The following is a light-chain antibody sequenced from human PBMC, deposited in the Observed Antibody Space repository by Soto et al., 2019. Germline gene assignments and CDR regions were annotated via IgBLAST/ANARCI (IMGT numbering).Light chain of an antibody. CDR2: EVN. CDR3: SSYTSSSTSV. Sequence: QSALTQPASVSGSPGQSITLSCTGTSSDIGGYNYVSWYQQHPGEAPKLMIFEVNNRPSGVSHRFSGSKSGNTASLTISGLQAEDEADYYYSSYTSSSTSVFGGGTKLTVL. V-gene: IGLV2-14*01. CDR1: SSDIGGYNY. J-gene: IGLJ1*01.